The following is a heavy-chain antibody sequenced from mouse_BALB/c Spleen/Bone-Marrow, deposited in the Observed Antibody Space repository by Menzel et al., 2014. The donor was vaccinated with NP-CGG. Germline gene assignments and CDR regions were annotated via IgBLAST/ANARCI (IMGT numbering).Heavy chain of an antibody. V-gene: IGHV10-1*02. CDR1: GFTFNTYA. CDR2: IRSKSNNYAT. D-gene: IGHD1-1*01. CDR3: VRPHYYGSSYRYAVDY. J-gene: IGHJ4*01. Sequence: EVQLVESGGGLVQPKGSLKLSCAASGFTFNTYAMNWVRQAPGKGLEWVARIRSKSNNYATYYADSVKDRFTISRDDSQSMLYLQMNNLKTEDTAMYYCVRPHYYGSSYRYAVDYWGQGTSVTVSS.